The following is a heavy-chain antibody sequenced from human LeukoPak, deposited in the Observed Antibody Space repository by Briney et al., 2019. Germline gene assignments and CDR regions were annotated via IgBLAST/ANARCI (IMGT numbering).Heavy chain of an antibody. CDR1: GGSISSGDYY. V-gene: IGHV4-30-4*08. D-gene: IGHD6-13*01. CDR3: ARGRRQLSNAFDI. Sequence: SQTLSLTCTVSGGSISSGDYYWSWIRQPPGKGLEWIGYIYYSGSTYYNPSLKSRVTISVDTSKNQFSLKLSSVTAADTAVYYCARGRRQLSNAFDIWGQGTMVTVSS. J-gene: IGHJ3*02. CDR2: IYYSGST.